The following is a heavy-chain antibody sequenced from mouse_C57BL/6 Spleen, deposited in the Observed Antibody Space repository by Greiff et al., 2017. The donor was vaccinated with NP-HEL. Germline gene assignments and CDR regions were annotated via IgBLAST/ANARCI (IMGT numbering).Heavy chain of an antibody. CDR3: ARDRGWEFDY. J-gene: IGHJ2*01. CDR1: GFTFSSYA. Sequence: DVMLVESGGGLVKPGGSLKLSCAASGFTFSSYAMSWVRQTPEKRLEWVATISDGGSYTYYPDNVKGRFTISRDNAKNNLYLQMSHLKSEDTAMYYCARDRGWEFDYWGQGTTLTVSS. V-gene: IGHV5-4*01. D-gene: IGHD1-1*02. CDR2: ISDGGSYT.